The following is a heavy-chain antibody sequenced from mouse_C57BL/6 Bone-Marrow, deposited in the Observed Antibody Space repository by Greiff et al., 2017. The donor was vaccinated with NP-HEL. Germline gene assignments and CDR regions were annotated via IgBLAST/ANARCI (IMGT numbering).Heavy chain of an antibody. V-gene: IGHV14-3*01. Sequence: VHVKQSVAELVRPGASVKLSCTASGFNIKNTYMPWVKQRPEQGLEWIGRIDPANGNTKYAPKFQGKATITADTPSNTAYLQLSSLTSEDTAIYYCARTIYYHFDYWGQGTTLTVSS. CDR1: GFNIKNTY. J-gene: IGHJ2*01. D-gene: IGHD1-1*01. CDR3: ARTIYYHFDY. CDR2: IDPANGNT.